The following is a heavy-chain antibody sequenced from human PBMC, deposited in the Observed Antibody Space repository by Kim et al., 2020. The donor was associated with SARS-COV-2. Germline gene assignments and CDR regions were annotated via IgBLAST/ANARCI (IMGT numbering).Heavy chain of an antibody. CDR3: ARDDSSSWYPLYGMDV. D-gene: IGHD6-13*01. V-gene: IGHV3-11*05. Sequence: DSLKGRFTISRDNAKNSRYLQMTSLRAEDTAVYYCARDDSSSWYPLYGMDVWGQGTTVTVSS. J-gene: IGHJ6*02.